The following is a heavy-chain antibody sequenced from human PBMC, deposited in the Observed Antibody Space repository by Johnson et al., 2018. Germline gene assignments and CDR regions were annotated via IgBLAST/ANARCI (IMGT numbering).Heavy chain of an antibody. V-gene: IGHV4-59*01. CDR1: GGSISSYY. J-gene: IGHJ6*03. Sequence: QVQLQESGPGLVKPSETLSLTCTVSGGSISSYYWSWIRQPPGKGLEWIAYISYSGSTNYNPSLESRVTISVNTSKNQFALKLSSVTAADQAVYYCARPAVNYFYYMDAGGKGTTVTVSS. CDR3: ARPAVNYFYYMDA. CDR2: ISYSGST. D-gene: IGHD4-17*01.